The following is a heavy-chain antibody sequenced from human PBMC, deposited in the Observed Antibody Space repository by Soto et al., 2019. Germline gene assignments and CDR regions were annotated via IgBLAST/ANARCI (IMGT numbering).Heavy chain of an antibody. CDR1: GYSISSGYY. D-gene: IGHD3-22*01. CDR3: ARATYYYDSSGYSEEGWFDP. V-gene: IGHV4-38-2*01. Sequence: SETLSLTCGVSGYSISSGYYWGWIRQPPGKGLEWSGSIYHSGNIYYNPSLKRRVTKSVDTAKNQFSLKLSSVTAADTAVYYCARATYYYDSSGYSEEGWFDPWSQGTLVTVSS. J-gene: IGHJ5*02. CDR2: IYHSGNI.